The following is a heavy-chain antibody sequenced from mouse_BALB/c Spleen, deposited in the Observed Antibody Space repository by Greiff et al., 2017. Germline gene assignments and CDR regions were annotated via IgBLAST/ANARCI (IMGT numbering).Heavy chain of an antibody. D-gene: IGHD1-2*01. Sequence: QVQLQQSGPGLVAPSQSLSITCTVSGFSLTGYGVNWVRQPPGKGLEWLGMIWGDGSTDYNSALKSRLSISKDNSKSQVFLKMNSLQTDDTARYYCARHYYGGTGAMDYWGQGTSVTVSS. V-gene: IGHV2-6-7*01. CDR3: ARHYYGGTGAMDY. CDR2: IWGDGST. J-gene: IGHJ4*01. CDR1: GFSLTGYG.